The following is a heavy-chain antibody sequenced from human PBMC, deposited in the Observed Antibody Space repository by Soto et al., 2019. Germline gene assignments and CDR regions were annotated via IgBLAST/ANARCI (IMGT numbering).Heavy chain of an antibody. V-gene: IGHV5-10-1*01. D-gene: IGHD3-22*01. CDR1: GYTFSTSW. Sequence: GESLKISCKGSGYTFSTSWISWVRQMPGKGLEWMGRIDPSDSYINYSPSFQGHVSISADKSINTAYLQWSSLKASDTAIYYCARQVRYYDSSGYDYDAFDVWGQGTKVTVSS. CDR2: IDPSDSYI. CDR3: ARQVRYYDSSGYDYDAFDV. J-gene: IGHJ3*01.